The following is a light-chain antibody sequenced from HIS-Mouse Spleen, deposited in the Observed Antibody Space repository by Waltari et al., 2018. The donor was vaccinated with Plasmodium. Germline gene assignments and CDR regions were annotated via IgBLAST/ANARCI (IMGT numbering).Light chain of an antibody. CDR2: GKN. Sequence: SSALTQDPAVSVALGQTVRITCQGAHLRSYSAIWYQQKPGQAPVLVIYGKNNRPSGIPDRFSGSSSGNTASLTITGAQAEDEADYYCNSRDSSGNHQVFGGGTKLTVL. CDR3: NSRDSSGNHQV. V-gene: IGLV3-19*01. J-gene: IGLJ3*02. CDR1: HLRSYS.